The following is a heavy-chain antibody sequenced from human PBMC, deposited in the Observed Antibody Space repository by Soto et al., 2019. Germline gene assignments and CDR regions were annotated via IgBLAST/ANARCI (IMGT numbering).Heavy chain of an antibody. V-gene: IGHV3-23*01. CDR2: ISDDGDST. CDR1: GFTFSDNA. Sequence: EVQLLESGGGLVQPGGSLRLSCGASGFTFSDNAMTWVRQAPGKGLEWVSSISDDGDSTYYADSVKGRFAVSRDNSKNTLFLHMNSLVAEDTAVYYCAKSLSTAVNYGLEVWGQGTSVTVSS. D-gene: IGHD2-2*01. CDR3: AKSLSTAVNYGLEV. J-gene: IGHJ6*02.